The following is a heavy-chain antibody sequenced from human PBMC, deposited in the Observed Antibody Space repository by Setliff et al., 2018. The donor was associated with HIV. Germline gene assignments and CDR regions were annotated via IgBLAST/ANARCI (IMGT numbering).Heavy chain of an antibody. V-gene: IGHV1-2*02. Sequence: GASVKVSCKTSGYTFTASYLHWVRQAPGQGPQWMGWMHPNSGATKYAQKFRDRVTLTGDTSTSTAYMELSSLRSEDTALYYCARDRHWNGNLLCWFDPWGQGTLVTVSS. D-gene: IGHD1-1*01. J-gene: IGHJ5*02. CDR3: ARDRHWNGNLLCWFDP. CDR1: GYTFTASY. CDR2: MHPNSGAT.